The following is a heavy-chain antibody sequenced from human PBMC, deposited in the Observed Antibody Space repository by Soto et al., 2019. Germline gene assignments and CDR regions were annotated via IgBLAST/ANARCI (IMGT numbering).Heavy chain of an antibody. CDR1: GFTFSSYS. CDR3: ARGSSNWAYYVDF. J-gene: IGHJ4*02. CDR2: ITSSGTTV. Sequence: EVHLVESGGGLVQPGGSLRLSCAASGFTFSSYSLNWVRQAPGKGLEWVSYITSSGTTVYYADSVRGRFTISRDNAKNSLYLQMNSLRDDDTAVYSCARGSSNWAYYVDFWGQGTLVTVSS. V-gene: IGHV3-48*02. D-gene: IGHD6-13*01.